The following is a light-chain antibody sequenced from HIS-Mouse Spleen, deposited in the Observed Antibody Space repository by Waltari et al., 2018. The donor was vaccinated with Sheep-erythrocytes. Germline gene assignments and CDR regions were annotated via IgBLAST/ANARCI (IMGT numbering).Light chain of an antibody. CDR1: SSDVGSYNL. CDR3: CSYAGSSTLV. V-gene: IGLV2-23*01. J-gene: IGLJ2*01. Sequence: QSALTQPASVSGSPGQSITPSCPGTSSDVGSYNLVSWYKHHPGKAPKLMIYEGSKRPSGVSNRFSGSKSGNTASLTISGLQAEDEADYYCCSYAGSSTLVFGGGTKLTVL. CDR2: EGS.